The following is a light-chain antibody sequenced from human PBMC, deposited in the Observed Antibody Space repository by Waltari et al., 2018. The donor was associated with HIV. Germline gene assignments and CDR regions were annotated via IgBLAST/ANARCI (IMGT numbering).Light chain of an antibody. J-gene: IGLJ3*02. V-gene: IGLV1-40*01. Sequence: QSVLTQPPSVSGGPGQRVTISCTGSSSNIGSGYDVHWYKQFPGTAPKFLIYANTNRPSGVPDRFSGSKSGYSASLVITGLQAEDDADYYCQSYDSSLSGWVFGGGTKLTVL. CDR2: ANT. CDR3: QSYDSSLSGWV. CDR1: SSNIGSGYD.